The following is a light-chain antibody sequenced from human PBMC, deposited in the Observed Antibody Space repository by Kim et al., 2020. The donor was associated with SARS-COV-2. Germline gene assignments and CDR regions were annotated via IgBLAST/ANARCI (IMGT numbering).Light chain of an antibody. CDR2: AAS. CDR1: QSISTY. Sequence: DIQMTQSPSSLSASVGDRVAIACRASQSISTYLNWYQQKPGKAPKLLIYAASSLQSGVPSRFSGSGSGTDFTLNISSLQPEGCATYYCQQSHTTPLLTFGGGTKVDIK. CDR3: QQSHTTPLLT. J-gene: IGKJ4*01. V-gene: IGKV1-39*01.